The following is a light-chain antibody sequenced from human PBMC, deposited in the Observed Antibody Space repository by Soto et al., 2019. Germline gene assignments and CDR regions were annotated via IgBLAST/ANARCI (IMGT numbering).Light chain of an antibody. V-gene: IGLV1-40*01. CDR1: SSNFGANSD. Sequence: QSVLTQPPSVSGAPGQRVTISCTGSSSNFGANSDVHWYQQLPGTAPKLLIYRNNIRPPGVPDRFSGSKSGTSASLAISGLQAEDEADYYCSSYTSSSTHVVFGGGTKLTVL. J-gene: IGLJ2*01. CDR3: SSYTSSSTHVV. CDR2: RNN.